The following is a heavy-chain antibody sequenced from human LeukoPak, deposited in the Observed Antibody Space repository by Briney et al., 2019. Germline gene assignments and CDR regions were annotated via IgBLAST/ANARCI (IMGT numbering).Heavy chain of an antibody. CDR3: ARGRKGGYYDSSGYKADY. CDR1: GFTFSSYS. Sequence: GSLGLSCAASGFTFSSYSMNWVRQPPGKGLEWIGEINHSGSTNYNPSLKSRVTISVDTSKNQFSLKLSSVTAADTAVYYCARGRKGGYYDSSGYKADYWGQGTLVTVSS. J-gene: IGHJ4*02. V-gene: IGHV4-34*01. D-gene: IGHD3-22*01. CDR2: INHSGST.